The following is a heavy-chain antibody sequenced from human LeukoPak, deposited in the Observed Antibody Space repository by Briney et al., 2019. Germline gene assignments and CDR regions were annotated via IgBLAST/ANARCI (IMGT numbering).Heavy chain of an antibody. CDR3: AKDGGYCSSTSCYGNDY. D-gene: IGHD2-2*01. Sequence: PGGSLRLSCAASGFTFSSYAMSWVRQAPGKGLEWVSAISGSGGSTYYADSVKGRFTISRDNSKNTLYLQMNSLRAEDTAVYYCAKDGGYCSSTSCYGNDYWGQGTLVTVSS. V-gene: IGHV3-23*01. CDR2: ISGSGGST. CDR1: GFTFSSYA. J-gene: IGHJ4*02.